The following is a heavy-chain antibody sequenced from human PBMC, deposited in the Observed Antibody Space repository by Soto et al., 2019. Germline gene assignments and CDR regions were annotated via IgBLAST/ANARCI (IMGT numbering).Heavy chain of an antibody. V-gene: IGHV1-69*13. CDR3: AKEGGTTRIAFDI. J-gene: IGHJ3*02. CDR1: GGTFSSYA. D-gene: IGHD1-1*01. Sequence: SVKVSCKASGGTFSSYAISWVRQAPGQGLEWVGGIIPIFGTANYAQKFQGRVTITADESTSTAYMELSSLRSEDTAVYYCAKEGGTTRIAFDIWGQGTMVTVSS. CDR2: IIPIFGTA.